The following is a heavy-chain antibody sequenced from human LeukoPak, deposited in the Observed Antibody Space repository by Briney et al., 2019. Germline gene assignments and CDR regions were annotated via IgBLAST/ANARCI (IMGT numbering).Heavy chain of an antibody. V-gene: IGHV3-23*01. Sequence: GGSLRLSCAASGFTFNSYAMSWVRQAPGKGLEWVSGISGSGGTTYYADSVKGRFTISRDNAKNSLYLQMNSLRAEDTAVYYCARDSLMAAAGEGYYFDYWGQGTLVTVSS. CDR3: ARDSLMAAAGEGYYFDY. D-gene: IGHD6-13*01. J-gene: IGHJ4*02. CDR2: ISGSGGTT. CDR1: GFTFNSYA.